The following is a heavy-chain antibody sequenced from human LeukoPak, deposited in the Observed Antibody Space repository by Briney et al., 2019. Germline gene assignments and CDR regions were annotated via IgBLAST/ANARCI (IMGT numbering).Heavy chain of an antibody. CDR1: GFTFSTYE. J-gene: IGHJ4*02. Sequence: GGSLRLSCAASGFTFSTYEMNWVRQAPGKGLEWVSYISSSGSTTYYADSVKGRFTISRDNAKNSLYLQMNSLRAEDTAVYYCARDSSYYGSGSFSDWGQGTLVTVSS. CDR3: ARDSSYYGSGSFSD. V-gene: IGHV3-48*03. D-gene: IGHD3-10*01. CDR2: ISSSGSTT.